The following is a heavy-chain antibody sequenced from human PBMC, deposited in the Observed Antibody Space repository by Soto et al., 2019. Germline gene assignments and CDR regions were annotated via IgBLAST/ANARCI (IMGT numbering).Heavy chain of an antibody. D-gene: IGHD3-10*01. CDR1: GFTFSSYA. J-gene: IGHJ6*03. CDR3: AKAPRGQYYYGSGNYYMDV. V-gene: IGHV3-23*01. Sequence: GGSLRLSCAASGFTFSSYAMSWVRQAPGKGLEWVSAISGSGGSTYYADSVKGRFTISRDNSKNTLYLQMNSLRAEDTAVYYCAKAPRGQYYYGSGNYYMDVWGKGTTVTVSS. CDR2: ISGSGGST.